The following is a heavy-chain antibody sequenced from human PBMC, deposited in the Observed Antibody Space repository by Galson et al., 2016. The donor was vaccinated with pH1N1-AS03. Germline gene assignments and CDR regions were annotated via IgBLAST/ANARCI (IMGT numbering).Heavy chain of an antibody. Sequence: SVKVPCKASGYAFTDYYIRWVRQAPGQGLEWMGFVNTKTGVTIYAQKFKGRVTMTRDTSISTAYMELRGLGSDDSAFYYCARVEGIASTTGDWGQGSLITVSS. CDR1: GYAFTDYY. J-gene: IGHJ4*02. CDR2: VNTKTGVT. D-gene: IGHD6-13*01. CDR3: ARVEGIASTTGD. V-gene: IGHV1-2*02.